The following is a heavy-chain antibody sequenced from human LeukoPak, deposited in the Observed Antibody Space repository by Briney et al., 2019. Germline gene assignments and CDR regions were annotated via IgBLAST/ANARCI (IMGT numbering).Heavy chain of an antibody. CDR1: GFTFSSYS. CDR3: ARGDYYGSGSYYGLSGRGDY. V-gene: IGHV3-21*04. Sequence: GGSLRLSCAASGFTFSSYSMNWVRQAPGKGLEWVSSISSSSSYIYYADSVKGRFTISRDNAKNSLYLQMNSLRAEDTAVYYCARGDYYGSGSYYGLSGRGDYWGQGTLVTVSS. J-gene: IGHJ4*02. D-gene: IGHD3-10*01. CDR2: ISSSSSYI.